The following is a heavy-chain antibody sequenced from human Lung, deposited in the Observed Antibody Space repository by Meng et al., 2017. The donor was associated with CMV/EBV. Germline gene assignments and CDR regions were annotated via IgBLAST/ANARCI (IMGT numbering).Heavy chain of an antibody. D-gene: IGHD6-13*01. CDR3: AKAGYSSSWYVFDY. J-gene: IGHJ4*02. V-gene: IGHV3-23*01. Sequence: GGSXRLXCAASGFTFSSYVMTWVRQAPGKGLEWVSGIGPSGGNTYYADSVKGRFTISRDNSRNTLYLQMNGLRAEDTAVYYCAKAGYSSSWYVFDYWGQGXLVTGSS. CDR1: GFTFSSYV. CDR2: IGPSGGNT.